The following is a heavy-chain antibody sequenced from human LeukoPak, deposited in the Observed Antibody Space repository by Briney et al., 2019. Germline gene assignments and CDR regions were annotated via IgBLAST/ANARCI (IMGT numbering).Heavy chain of an antibody. D-gene: IGHD3-3*01. CDR3: ARDVRGWSGFDY. J-gene: IGHJ4*02. V-gene: IGHV4-4*07. CDR1: GGSISSYY. Sequence: SETLSLTCSVSGGSISSYYWSWVRQPAGKGLEWIGRIYTTGSTDYNPPLKSRVTMSVDTSKNQFSLNLSSVTAADTAVYYCARDVRGWSGFDYWGQGTLVTVSS. CDR2: IYTTGST.